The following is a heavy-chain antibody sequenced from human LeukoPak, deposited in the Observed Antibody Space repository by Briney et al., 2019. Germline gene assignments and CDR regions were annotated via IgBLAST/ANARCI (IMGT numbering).Heavy chain of an antibody. V-gene: IGHV3-48*04. CDR2: LSSSSTAF. Sequence: GGSLRLSCAASGFTFSSYAMNWVRQAPGKGLEWVSYLSSSSTAFNYAASVRGRFTVSRDNAKNSLYLQMNSLRAEDTAVYYCARDPTRWDILTGYPDYWGQGTLVTVSS. CDR1: GFTFSSYA. J-gene: IGHJ4*02. D-gene: IGHD3-9*01. CDR3: ARDPTRWDILTGYPDY.